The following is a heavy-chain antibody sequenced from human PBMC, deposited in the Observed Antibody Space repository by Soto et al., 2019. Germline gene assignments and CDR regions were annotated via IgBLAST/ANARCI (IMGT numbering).Heavy chain of an antibody. CDR1: GGSVSSGNYY. V-gene: IGHV4-61*01. D-gene: IGHD3-22*01. CDR3: ARGRTYYYDDTGPYYFEH. Sequence: SDTLSLTCTVSGGSVSSGNYYWSWIRQPPGNELEWIAYISYSGSTNYNPSLKSRVSISVDTSKNQFSLKLTSVTAADTAVYYCARGRTYYYDDTGPYYFEHWGQGTLVTVSS. CDR2: ISYSGST. J-gene: IGHJ4*02.